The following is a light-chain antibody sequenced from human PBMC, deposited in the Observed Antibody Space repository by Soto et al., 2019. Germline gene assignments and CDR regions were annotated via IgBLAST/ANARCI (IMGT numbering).Light chain of an antibody. CDR2: DES. V-gene: IGKV3-20*01. CDR1: QSVSRY. CDR3: QQYGSSRT. J-gene: IGKJ1*01. Sequence: EIVLTQSPSTLSLSPGERATLSCRASQSVSRYLAWYQQKPGQAPRLVIYDESNRATGIPDRFSGSGSGTDFTLTISRLEPEDFAVYYCQQYGSSRTFGQGTKVDIK.